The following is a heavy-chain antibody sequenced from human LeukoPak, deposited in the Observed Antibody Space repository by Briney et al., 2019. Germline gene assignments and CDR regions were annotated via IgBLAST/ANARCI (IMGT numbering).Heavy chain of an antibody. CDR1: GGSISSSSYY. J-gene: IGHJ6*03. V-gene: IGHV4-39*01. CDR3: ASITIFGVVTNYYMDV. Sequence: SETLSLTCTVSGGSISSSSYYWGWIRQPPGKGLEWIGSIYYSGSTYYNPSLKSRVTISVDTSKNQFSLKLSSVTAADTAVYYCASITIFGVVTNYYMDVWGKGTTVTVSS. CDR2: IYYSGST. D-gene: IGHD3-3*01.